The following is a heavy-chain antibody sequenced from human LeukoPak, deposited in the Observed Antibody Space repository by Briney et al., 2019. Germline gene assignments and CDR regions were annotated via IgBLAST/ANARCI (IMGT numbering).Heavy chain of an antibody. CDR3: ARDRTYHSDFTAYYFSPPLQQY. CDR2: IFGSTGST. V-gene: IGHV3-23*01. D-gene: IGHD3-22*01. J-gene: IGHJ4*02. CDR1: GFPFSTYA. Sequence: SGGSLRPSCVASGFPFSTYAMSWVRQAPGKGLEWVSSIFGSTGSTYYADSVKGRVTVSRDNSRNTVYLQMNSLRGEDTAVYYCARDRTYHSDFTAYYFSPPLQQYWGQGTLVTVSS.